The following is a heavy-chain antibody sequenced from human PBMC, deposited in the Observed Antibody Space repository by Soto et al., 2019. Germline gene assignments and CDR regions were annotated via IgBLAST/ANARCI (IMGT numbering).Heavy chain of an antibody. CDR1: GFTFSVYT. D-gene: IGHD1-26*01. Sequence: PGGSLRLSCPASGFTFSVYTMNWVRQAPGKGLEWVSGIYGSGDSTFYADSVTGRFTISRDNSKNTLYLQMNSLRAEDTAVYYCAKDLKPDSRWEIDYWGQGTLVTVSS. J-gene: IGHJ4*02. CDR2: IYGSGDST. V-gene: IGHV3-23*01. CDR3: AKDLKPDSRWEIDY.